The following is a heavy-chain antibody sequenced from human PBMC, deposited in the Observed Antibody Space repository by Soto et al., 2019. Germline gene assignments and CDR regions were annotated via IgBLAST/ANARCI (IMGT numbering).Heavy chain of an antibody. CDR1: GYTFTSYG. J-gene: IGHJ4*02. CDR2: ISAYNGNT. CDR3: ATGGPICSGGSCFPPFDY. V-gene: IGHV1-18*01. D-gene: IGHD2-15*01. Sequence: ASVKVSCKASGYTFTSYGISWVRQAPGQGLEWMGWISAYNGNTNYAQKLQGRVTMTTDTSTSTAYMELRSLRSDDTAVYYCATGGPICSGGSCFPPFDYWGQGTLVTVSS.